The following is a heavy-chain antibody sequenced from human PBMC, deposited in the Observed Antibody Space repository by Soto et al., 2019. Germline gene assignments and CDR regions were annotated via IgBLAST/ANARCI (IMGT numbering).Heavy chain of an antibody. CDR2: ISGSGSSR. CDR3: AKELLRLGESLERYFDY. J-gene: IGHJ4*02. D-gene: IGHD3-10*01. CDR1: GFNCSTYA. Sequence: EVQLLESGGDWVQPGGCHRLYCADSGFNCSTYAMSWLRQAPGKGLEWVSAISGSGSSRYYADSAKGRFTISRDNSKNTLFLQLNSLIAEDTAVYYCAKELLRLGESLERYFDYWGQGTLVTVSS. V-gene: IGHV3-23*01.